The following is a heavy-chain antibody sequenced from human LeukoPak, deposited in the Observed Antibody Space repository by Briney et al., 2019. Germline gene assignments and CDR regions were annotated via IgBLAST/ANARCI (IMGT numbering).Heavy chain of an antibody. J-gene: IGHJ4*02. V-gene: IGHV4-59*01. CDR3: ARGYCSGGSCYPPPFDY. Sequence: SETLSLTCTVSGGSISSYYWSWIRQPPGKGLEWIGYIYYSGSTNYNPSLKSRVTISVDTSKNQFSLKLSSVTAADTAVYYCARGYCSGGSCYPPPFDYWGQGTLVTVSS. D-gene: IGHD2-15*01. CDR1: GGSISSYY. CDR2: IYYSGST.